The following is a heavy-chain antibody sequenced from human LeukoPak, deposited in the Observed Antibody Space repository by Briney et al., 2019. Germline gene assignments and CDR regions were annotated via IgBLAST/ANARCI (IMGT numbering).Heavy chain of an antibody. CDR2: IYYSGST. J-gene: IGHJ3*02. CDR1: GGSISSSSYY. V-gene: IGHV4-39*01. CDR3: AGYCSSTSCPNNAFDI. D-gene: IGHD2-2*01. Sequence: SETLSLTCTVSGGSISSSSYYWGWIRQLPGKGLEWIGSIYYSGSTYYNPSLKSRVTISVGTSKNQFSLKLSSVTAADTAVYYCAGYCSSTSCPNNAFDIWGQGTMVTVSS.